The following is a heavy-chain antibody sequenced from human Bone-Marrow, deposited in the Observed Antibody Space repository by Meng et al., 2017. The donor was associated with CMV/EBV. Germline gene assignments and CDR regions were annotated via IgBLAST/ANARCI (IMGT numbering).Heavy chain of an antibody. J-gene: IGHJ3*02. CDR3: ARDSYYDSSGYYDAYDI. CDR1: GFTFSRYW. Sequence: GGSLRLSCAASGFTFSRYWMHWVRQAPGKGLVWVSRINGDGTSYADSVKGRFTISRDNAKNTLYLQMNSLRAEDTAMYYCARDSYYDSSGYYDAYDIWGQGTMVTFSS. D-gene: IGHD3-22*01. CDR2: INGDGT. V-gene: IGHV3-74*01.